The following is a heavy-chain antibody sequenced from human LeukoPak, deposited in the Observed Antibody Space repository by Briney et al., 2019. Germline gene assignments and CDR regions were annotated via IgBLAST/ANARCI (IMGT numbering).Heavy chain of an antibody. D-gene: IGHD6-19*01. CDR1: GGSFSGYY. V-gene: IGHV4-34*01. CDR3: ARPAVAAYNWFDP. J-gene: IGHJ5*02. CDR2: INHSGST. Sequence: SETLSLTCAVYGGSFSGYYWSWIRQPPGKGLEWIGEINHSGSTNYNPSLKSRFTISVDTSKNQFSLKLSSVTAADTAVYYCARPAVAAYNWFDPWGQGTLVTVSS.